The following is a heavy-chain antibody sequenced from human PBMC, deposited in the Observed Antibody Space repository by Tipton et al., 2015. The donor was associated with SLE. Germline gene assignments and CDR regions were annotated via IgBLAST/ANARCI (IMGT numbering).Heavy chain of an antibody. CDR2: IYTSGST. CDR3: ARDGRGSSGWHDAFDI. J-gene: IGHJ3*02. D-gene: IGHD6-19*01. CDR1: GGSISSGSYY. Sequence: TLSLTCTVSGGSISSGSYYRSWIRQPAGKGLEWIGHIYTSGSTNYNPSLKSRVTISVDTSKNQFSLKLSSVTAADTAVYYCARDGRGSSGWHDAFDIWGQGTMVTVSS. V-gene: IGHV4-61*09.